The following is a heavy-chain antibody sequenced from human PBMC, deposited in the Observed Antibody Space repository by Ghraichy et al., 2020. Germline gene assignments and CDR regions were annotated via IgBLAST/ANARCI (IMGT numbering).Heavy chain of an antibody. Sequence: SETLSLSCTVSGGSISGYYWSWIRQPPGSGLEWIGFINTSGNTNYNPSLRSRVTISVDTSKNQFSLKLSSVTAADTAVYYCARVYSNWNYGVVYYFDYWGQGTLVTVSS. D-gene: IGHD1-7*01. CDR3: ARVYSNWNYGVVYYFDY. CDR2: INTSGNT. J-gene: IGHJ4*02. V-gene: IGHV4-4*09. CDR1: GGSISGYY.